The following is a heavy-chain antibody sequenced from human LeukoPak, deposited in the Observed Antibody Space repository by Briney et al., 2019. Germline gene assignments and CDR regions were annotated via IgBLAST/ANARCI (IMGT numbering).Heavy chain of an antibody. CDR1: GFSVSNDY. D-gene: IGHD6-6*01. CDR2: IYGGGDT. CDR3: TRLLPSSHHFFDS. Sequence: GGSLRLSCVVSGFSVSNDYMRWVREAPGKGLEWVSVIYGGGDTYYADSVRGRFTIARDNFENTLFLQMDSLRAEDTAVYYCTRLLPSSHHFFDSWGQGALVTVSS. J-gene: IGHJ4*02. V-gene: IGHV3-53*01.